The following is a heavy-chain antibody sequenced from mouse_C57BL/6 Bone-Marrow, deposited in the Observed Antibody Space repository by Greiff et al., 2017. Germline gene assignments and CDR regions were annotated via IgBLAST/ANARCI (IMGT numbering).Heavy chain of an antibody. CDR2: ISSGGSYT. J-gene: IGHJ2*01. CDR1: GFTFSSYG. CDR3: ARRPGSYPRAFDD. D-gene: IGHD1-1*01. V-gene: IGHV5-6*01. Sequence: EVQGVESGGDLVKPGGSLKLSCAASGFTFSSYGMSWVRQTPDKRLEWVATISSGGSYTYYPDSVKGRFTISRDNAKNTLYLQMSSLKSEDTAMXCCARRPGSYPRAFDDWGKGTTLTVSS.